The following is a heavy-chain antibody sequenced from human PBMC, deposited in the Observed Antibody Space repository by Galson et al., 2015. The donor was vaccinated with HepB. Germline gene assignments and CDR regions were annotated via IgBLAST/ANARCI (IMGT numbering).Heavy chain of an antibody. CDR1: GYSFTSYW. J-gene: IGHJ4*02. Sequence: QSGAEVKKPGESLKISCKGSGYSFTSYWIGWARQMPGKGLEWMGIIYPGDPDTRYSPSFQGQVTISADKSISTAYLQWSSLKASDTAMYYCARRIRNYYDILTGYYGFDYWGQGTLVTVSS. D-gene: IGHD3-9*01. CDR3: ARRIRNYYDILTGYYGFDY. CDR2: IYPGDPDT. V-gene: IGHV5-51*01.